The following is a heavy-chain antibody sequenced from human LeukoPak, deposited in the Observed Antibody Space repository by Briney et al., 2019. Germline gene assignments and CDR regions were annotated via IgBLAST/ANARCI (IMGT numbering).Heavy chain of an antibody. CDR3: ARYISSYKALDF. CDR1: GGSISSTNW. CDR2: IYHSGTT. J-gene: IGHJ4*02. Sequence: SETLSLTCAVSGGSISSTNWWSWVRQPPGKGLEWIGEIYHSGTTKYNPSLKSRIIISVDQSKNQFSLNLSSVTAADTAVYYCARYISSYKALDFWGQGALVTVSS. V-gene: IGHV4-4*02. D-gene: IGHD6-13*01.